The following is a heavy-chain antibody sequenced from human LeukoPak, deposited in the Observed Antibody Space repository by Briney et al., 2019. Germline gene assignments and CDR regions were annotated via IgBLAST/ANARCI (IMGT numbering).Heavy chain of an antibody. V-gene: IGHV4-39*07. CDR3: ARGYYDSSGWEWYFDL. Sequence: SETLSLTCTVSGGSISSSSYYWGWIRQPPGKGLEWIGSIYYSGSTYYNPSLKSRVTISVDTSKNQFSLKLSSVAAADTAVYYCARGYYDSSGWEWYFDLWGRGTLVTVSS. D-gene: IGHD3-22*01. J-gene: IGHJ2*01. CDR1: GGSISSSSYY. CDR2: IYYSGST.